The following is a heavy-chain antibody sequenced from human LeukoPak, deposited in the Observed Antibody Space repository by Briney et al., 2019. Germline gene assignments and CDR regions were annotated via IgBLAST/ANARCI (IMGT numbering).Heavy chain of an antibody. CDR3: ARDDYYDSSGYWYY. V-gene: IGHV4-4*07. CDR2: IYTSGST. CDR1: GGSISSYY. Sequence: SETLSHTCXVSGGSISSYYWSWIRQPAGKGLEWIGRIYTSGSTNYNPSLKSRVTMSVDTSKNQFSLKLSSVTAADTAVYYCARDDYYDSSGYWYYWGQGTLVTVSS. D-gene: IGHD3-22*01. J-gene: IGHJ4*02.